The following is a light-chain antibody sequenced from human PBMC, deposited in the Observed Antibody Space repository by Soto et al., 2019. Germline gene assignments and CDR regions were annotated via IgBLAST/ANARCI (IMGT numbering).Light chain of an antibody. J-gene: IGKJ2*01. CDR1: QSISSY. V-gene: IGKV1-39*01. CDR3: QQSYSTPRT. CDR2: AAS. Sequence: DIQMTQSPSSLSASVGDRVTITCRASQSISSYLNWYQQKPGKAPKLLIYAASSLQSAVPSRFSGSGSGTDFTLTISSLQPEDCATYYCQQSYSTPRTFGQGTKLEIK.